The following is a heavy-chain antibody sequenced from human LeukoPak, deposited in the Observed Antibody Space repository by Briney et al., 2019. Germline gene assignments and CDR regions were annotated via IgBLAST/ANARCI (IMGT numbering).Heavy chain of an antibody. V-gene: IGHV3-21*04. CDR1: GFTFSSYS. CDR3: AREMRGYDFWSGSPNGMDV. CDR2: ISSSSSYI. D-gene: IGHD3-3*01. J-gene: IGHJ6*02. Sequence: GGSLRLSCAASGFTFSSYSMNWVRQAPGKGLEWVSSISSSSSYIYYADSVKGRFTISRENAKNSLYLQMNSLRAEDTAVYYCAREMRGYDFWSGSPNGMDVWGQGTTVTVSS.